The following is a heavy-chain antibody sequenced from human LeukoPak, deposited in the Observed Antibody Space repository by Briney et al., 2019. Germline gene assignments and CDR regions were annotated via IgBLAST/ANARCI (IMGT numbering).Heavy chain of an antibody. J-gene: IGHJ4*02. Sequence: PGGSLTLSCAASGFTFNTFNMNWVRQAPGKVLEWVSSITSGGDYIYYADSVKGRFTTSRDNAKNSLSLQLNSLRVEDTAVYYCARGHYDVLAASYKWTPDYWGQGTLVTVSS. V-gene: IGHV3-21*01. CDR2: ITSGGDYI. D-gene: IGHD3-9*01. CDR3: ARGHYDVLAASYKWTPDY. CDR1: GFTFNTFN.